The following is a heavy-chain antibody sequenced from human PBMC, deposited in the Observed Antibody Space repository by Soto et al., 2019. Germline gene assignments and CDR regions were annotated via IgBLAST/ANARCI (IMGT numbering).Heavy chain of an antibody. D-gene: IGHD3-22*01. CDR3: ARLVYDSRLNYLYFDH. J-gene: IGHJ4*02. CDR2: VYNDGSA. Sequence: KTSETLSLTCDVSGVSISSGNWWSWVRQPPGKGLEWIAEVYNDGSANYHPSLESRATISVDRSKNQFSLRLSSVTAADTSKYYCARLVYDSRLNYLYFDHWGQGTLVTVSS. CDR1: GVSISSGNW. V-gene: IGHV4-4*02.